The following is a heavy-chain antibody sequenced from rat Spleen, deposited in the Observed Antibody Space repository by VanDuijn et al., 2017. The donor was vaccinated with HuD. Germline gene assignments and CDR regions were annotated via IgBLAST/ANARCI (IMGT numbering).Heavy chain of an antibody. CDR2: ISPSGGST. J-gene: IGHJ2*01. CDR1: GFTFSNYG. Sequence: EVQLVESGGGLVQPGRSMKLSCAASGFTFSNYGMHWIRQAPTKGLEWVASISPSGGSTYYRDSVKGRFTISRDNAKSTLYLQMDSLRSEDTATYYCATDSLIAAMDWGQGVMVTVSS. V-gene: IGHV5-19*01. CDR3: ATDSLIAAMD. D-gene: IGHD1-2*01.